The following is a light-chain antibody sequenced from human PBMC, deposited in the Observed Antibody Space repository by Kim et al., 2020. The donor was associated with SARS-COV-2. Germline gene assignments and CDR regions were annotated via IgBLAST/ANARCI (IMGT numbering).Light chain of an antibody. J-gene: IGLJ3*02. V-gene: IGLV1-44*01. CDR2: SNN. Sequence: GQRVTIACSGSSSNIGSNAINWYQQVPGTAPKLLIYSNNQRPSGVADRFSGSKSGTSASLAISGLQSEDETDYYCAAWDDSLNGWVFGGGTQLTVL. CDR1: SSNIGSNA. CDR3: AAWDDSLNGWV.